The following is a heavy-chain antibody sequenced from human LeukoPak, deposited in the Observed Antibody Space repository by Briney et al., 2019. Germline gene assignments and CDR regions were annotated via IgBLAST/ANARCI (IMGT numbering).Heavy chain of an antibody. Sequence: ASVKVSCKASGYTFTSYDINWVRQATGQGLEWMGWMNPNSGNTGYAQKFQGRVTMTRNTSISTAYMELSSLRSEDTAVYYCARDPLLWFGEPYYYMDVWGKGTTVTISS. D-gene: IGHD3-10*01. CDR2: MNPNSGNT. V-gene: IGHV1-8*01. J-gene: IGHJ6*03. CDR3: ARDPLLWFGEPYYYMDV. CDR1: GYTFTSYD.